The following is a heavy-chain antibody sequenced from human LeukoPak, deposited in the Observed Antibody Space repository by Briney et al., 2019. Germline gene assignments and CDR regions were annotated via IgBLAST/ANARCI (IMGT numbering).Heavy chain of an antibody. D-gene: IGHD3-10*01. J-gene: IGHJ4*02. Sequence: GGSLRLSCAASGFTFSSYGMHWVRQAPGKGLEWVAFIRYDGSNKYYADSVKGRFTISRDNSKNTLYLQMNSLRAEDTAVYYCATLLTGSGIYFDYWGQGTLVTVSS. CDR1: GFTFSSYG. V-gene: IGHV3-30*02. CDR3: ATLLTGSGIYFDY. CDR2: IRYDGSNK.